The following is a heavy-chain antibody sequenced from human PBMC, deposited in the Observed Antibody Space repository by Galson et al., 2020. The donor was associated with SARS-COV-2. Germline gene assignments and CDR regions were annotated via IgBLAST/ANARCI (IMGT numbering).Heavy chain of an antibody. CDR3: ALTYYYDSSESEGIMD. D-gene: IGHD3-22*01. CDR1: GGSFSSHY. J-gene: IGHJ4*02. V-gene: IGHV4-34*01. CDR2: INHSGST. Sequence: SETLSLTCAVYGGSFSSHYWNWIRQSPGKGLEWIGEINHSGSTNYNPSFKSRVTMSVDTSKNQFSLRLSSVTAADTAVYYCALTYYYDSSESEGIMDWGQGTLGTVSS.